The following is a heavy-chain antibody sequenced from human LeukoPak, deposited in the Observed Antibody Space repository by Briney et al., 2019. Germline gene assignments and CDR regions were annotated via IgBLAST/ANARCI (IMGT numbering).Heavy chain of an antibody. CDR3: ARAPYIAAAGHY. J-gene: IGHJ4*02. Sequence: GGSLRLSCAASGFTFSSYAMHWVRQAPGKGLEWVAVISYDGSNKYYADSVKGRFTISRDNSKNTLYLQMNSLRAEDTAVYYCARAPYIAAAGHYWGQGTLVTVSS. CDR1: GFTFSSYA. CDR2: ISYDGSNK. D-gene: IGHD6-13*01. V-gene: IGHV3-30-3*01.